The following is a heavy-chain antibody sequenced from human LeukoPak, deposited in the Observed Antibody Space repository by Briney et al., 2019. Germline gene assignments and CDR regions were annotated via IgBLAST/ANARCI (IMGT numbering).Heavy chain of an antibody. CDR2: IYYSGST. CDR3: ARRALLWRNWFDP. CDR1: GGSISSSSYY. V-gene: IGHV4-39*01. J-gene: IGHJ5*02. D-gene: IGHD2-2*01. Sequence: PSETPSLTCTVSGGSISSSSYYWGWIRQPPGKGLEWIGSIYYSGSTYYNPSLKSRVTISVDTSKNQFSLKLSSVTAADTAVYYCARRALLWRNWFDPWGQGTLVTVSS.